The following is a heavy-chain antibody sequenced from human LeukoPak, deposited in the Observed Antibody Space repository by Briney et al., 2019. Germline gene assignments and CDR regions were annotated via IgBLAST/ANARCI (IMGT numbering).Heavy chain of an antibody. CDR2: ISYDGSNK. V-gene: IGHV3-30*18. CDR3: AKGDWSGDYYSIDY. J-gene: IGHJ4*02. CDR1: GFTFSSYG. D-gene: IGHD3-3*01. Sequence: PGGSLRLSCAASGFTFSSYGMHWVRQAPGKGLEWVAVISYDGSNKYYADSVKGRFTISRDNSKNTLYLQMNSLRAEDTAVYYCAKGDWSGDYYSIDYWGQGTLVTVSS.